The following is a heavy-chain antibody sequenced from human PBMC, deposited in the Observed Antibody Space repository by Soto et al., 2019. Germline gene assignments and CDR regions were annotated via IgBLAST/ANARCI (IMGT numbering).Heavy chain of an antibody. CDR1: GFTVSSNY. V-gene: IGHV3-66*01. J-gene: IGHJ5*02. D-gene: IGHD1-1*01. Sequence: GGSLRLSCAASGFTVSSNYMSWVRQAPGKGLEWVSVIYSGGSTYYADSVKGRFTISRDNAKNSLYLQMNSLRDEDTAVYYCESELAALNWFDPWGQGTLVTVSS. CDR3: ESELAALNWFDP. CDR2: IYSGGST.